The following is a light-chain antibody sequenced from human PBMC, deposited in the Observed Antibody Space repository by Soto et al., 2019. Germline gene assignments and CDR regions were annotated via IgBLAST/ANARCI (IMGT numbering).Light chain of an antibody. Sequence: QSALTQPASVPGSPGQSITISCTGTSSDVGGYNYVSWYQQHPGKAPKLMIYDVSNRPSGVSNRFSGSKSGNTASLTISGLQAEDEADYYCSSYTSSSSYVFGTGNKVTVL. CDR3: SSYTSSSSYV. J-gene: IGLJ1*01. CDR2: DVS. CDR1: SSDVGGYNY. V-gene: IGLV2-14*01.